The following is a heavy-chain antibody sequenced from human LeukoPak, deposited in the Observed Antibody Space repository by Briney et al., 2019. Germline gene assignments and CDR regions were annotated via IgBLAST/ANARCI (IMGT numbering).Heavy chain of an antibody. CDR3: TRVGYIDEGIDY. D-gene: IGHD5-24*01. CDR2: IKQDSSKK. V-gene: IGHV3-7*04. Sequence: AGGSLRLSCVASGFPFSSYWMTWVRQAPGKGLEWVANIKQDSSKKSYVDSVKGRFTISRDNAKNSLYLQMNSLRAEDTAIYYCTRVGYIDEGIDYWGRGTLVTVSS. CDR1: GFPFSSYW. J-gene: IGHJ4*02.